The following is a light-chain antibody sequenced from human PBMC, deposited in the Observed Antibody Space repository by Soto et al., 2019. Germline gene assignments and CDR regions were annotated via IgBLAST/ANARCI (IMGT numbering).Light chain of an antibody. J-gene: IGKJ1*01. CDR3: LQYSSHSWT. Sequence: DIQMTHAPSSLPASVGDRVSITCRASQTIGNYLNWYQQRPGKAPNLLISAASTLQSGVPSRFSGSGSGTEFTLTISRLQPDDVATYYCLQYSSHSWTFGQGTKVDIK. V-gene: IGKV1-39*01. CDR2: AAS. CDR1: QTIGNY.